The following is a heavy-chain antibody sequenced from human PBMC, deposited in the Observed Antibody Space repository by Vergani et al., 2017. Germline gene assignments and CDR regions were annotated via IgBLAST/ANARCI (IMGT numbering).Heavy chain of an antibody. Sequence: EVQLLESGGGLVQPGGSLRLSCAASGFTFSSYAMSWVRQAPGKGLEWVSAISGSGGSTYYADSVKGRFTISRDNSKNTLYLQMNSLRAEDTAVYYCAKVGTVAFDYYYGMDVWGQGTTVTVSS. CDR2: ISGSGGST. D-gene: IGHD4-23*01. V-gene: IGHV3-23*01. CDR1: GFTFSSYA. J-gene: IGHJ6*02. CDR3: AKVGTVAFDYYYGMDV.